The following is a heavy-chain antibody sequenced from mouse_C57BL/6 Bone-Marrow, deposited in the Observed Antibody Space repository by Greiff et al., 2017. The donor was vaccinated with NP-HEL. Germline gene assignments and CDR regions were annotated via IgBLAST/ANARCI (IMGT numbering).Heavy chain of an antibody. D-gene: IGHD1-1*01. CDR2: IYPGSGST. Sequence: QVQLQQPGAELVKPGASVKMSCKASGYTFTSYWITWVKQRPGQGLEWIGDIYPGSGSTNYNEKFKSKATLTVDTSSSTAYMQLSSLTSEVSAVYYGARDHYYGSSPWFAYWGQGTLVTVSA. CDR3: ARDHYYGSSPWFAY. J-gene: IGHJ3*01. V-gene: IGHV1-55*01. CDR1: GYTFTSYW.